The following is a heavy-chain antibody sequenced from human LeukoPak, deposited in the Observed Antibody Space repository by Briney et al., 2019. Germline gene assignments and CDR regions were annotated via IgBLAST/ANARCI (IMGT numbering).Heavy chain of an antibody. Sequence: AGGSLRLSCAASGFTFSSYAMSWVRQAPGKELEWVSAISGSGGSTYYADSVKGRFTISRDNSKNTLYLRMNSLRAEDTAVYYCAKSTAIAVAGDDYWGQGTLVTVSS. CDR1: GFTFSSYA. D-gene: IGHD6-19*01. V-gene: IGHV3-23*01. CDR2: ISGSGGST. CDR3: AKSTAIAVAGDDY. J-gene: IGHJ4*02.